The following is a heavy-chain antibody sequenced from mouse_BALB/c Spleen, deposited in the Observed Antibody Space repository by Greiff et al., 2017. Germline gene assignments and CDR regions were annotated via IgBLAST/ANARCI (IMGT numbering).Heavy chain of an antibody. Sequence: VQLQQSGAELVRSGASVKLSCTASGFNIKDYYMHWVKQRPEQGLEWIGWIDPENGDTEYAPKFQGKATMTADTSSNTAYLQLSSLTSEDTAVYYCARGGRGYAMDYWGQGTSVTVSS. D-gene: IGHD3-3*01. V-gene: IGHV14-4*02. J-gene: IGHJ4*01. CDR2: IDPENGDT. CDR3: ARGGRGYAMDY. CDR1: GFNIKDYY.